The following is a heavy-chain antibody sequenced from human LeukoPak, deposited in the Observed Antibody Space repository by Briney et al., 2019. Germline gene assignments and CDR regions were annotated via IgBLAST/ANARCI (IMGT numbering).Heavy chain of an antibody. V-gene: IGHV4-4*07. CDR1: GGSISSYY. CDR2: IYTSGST. CDR3: ARSSIVVVPAATGYYMDV. Sequence: SETLSLTCTVSGGSISSYYWSWIRQPAGKGREWIGRIYTSGSTNYNPSLKSRVTMSVDTSKNQFSLKLSSVTAADPAVYYCARSSIVVVPAATGYYMDVWGKGTTVTVSS. J-gene: IGHJ6*03. D-gene: IGHD2-2*01.